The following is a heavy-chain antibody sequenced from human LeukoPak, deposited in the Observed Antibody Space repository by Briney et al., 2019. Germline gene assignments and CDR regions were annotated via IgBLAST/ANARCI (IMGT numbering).Heavy chain of an antibody. Sequence: SGGSLRLSCAASGFTFSSYGMHWVRQAPGKGLEWVAVIWYDGSNKYYADSVKGRFTISRDNSKNTLYLQMNSLRAEDSAVYYCAAQPCSGGVCYLDYWGQGTLVTVSS. J-gene: IGHJ4*02. V-gene: IGHV3-30*02. CDR3: AAQPCSGGVCYLDY. D-gene: IGHD2-8*02. CDR2: IWYDGSNK. CDR1: GFTFSSYG.